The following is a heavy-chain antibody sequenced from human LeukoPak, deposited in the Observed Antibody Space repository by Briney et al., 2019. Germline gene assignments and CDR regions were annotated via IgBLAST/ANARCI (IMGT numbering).Heavy chain of an antibody. D-gene: IGHD2-15*01. V-gene: IGHV3-33*01. CDR2: IWYDGSIQ. Sequence: PGGSLRLSCAASGFTFSSYGMHWVRQAPGKGLEWVAAIWYDGSIQYYADSVKGRFTISRDNFKNTLYLQMDRLRAEDTAVYYCARAGYCSGGSCYGSDYWGQGTLVSVSS. CDR3: ARAGYCSGGSCYGSDY. CDR1: GFTFSSYG. J-gene: IGHJ4*02.